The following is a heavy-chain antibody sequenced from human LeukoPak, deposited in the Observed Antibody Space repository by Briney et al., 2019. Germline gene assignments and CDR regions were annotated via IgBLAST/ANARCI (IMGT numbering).Heavy chain of an antibody. V-gene: IGHV4-59*08. CDR1: GGSISSYH. J-gene: IGHJ5*02. CDR2: IYYSGST. CDR3: ARVVVTAGSWFDP. D-gene: IGHD2-21*02. Sequence: ASETLSLTCTVSGGSISSYHWSWIRQPPGKGLEWIGYIYYSGSTNYNPSLKSRVTISVDTSKNQFSLKLSSVTAADTAVYYCARVVVTAGSWFDPWGQGTLVTVSS.